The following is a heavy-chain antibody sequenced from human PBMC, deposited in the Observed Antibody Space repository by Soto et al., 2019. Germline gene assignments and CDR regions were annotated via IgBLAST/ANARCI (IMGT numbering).Heavy chain of an antibody. V-gene: IGHV3-33*01. CDR3: ARDFSSGWYGGFHY. CDR1: GFTFSSYG. CDR2: IWYDGSNK. J-gene: IGHJ4*02. Sequence: TGGSLRLSCAASGFTFSSYGMHWVRQAPGKGLEWVAVIWYDGSNKYYADSVKGRFTISRDNSKNTLYLQMNSLRAEDTAVYYGARDFSSGWYGGFHYWGKGTLGTVS. D-gene: IGHD6-19*01.